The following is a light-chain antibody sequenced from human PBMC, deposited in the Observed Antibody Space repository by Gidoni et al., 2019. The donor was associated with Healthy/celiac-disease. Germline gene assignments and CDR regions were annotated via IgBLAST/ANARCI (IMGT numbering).Light chain of an antibody. J-gene: IGLJ3*02. CDR2: DVS. V-gene: IGLV2-14*01. CDR1: SSDVGGYNY. Sequence: QSALTQPASVSGSPGQAITISCTGTSSDVGGYNYVSWYQQHPGKAPKLMIYDVSNRPSGVSNRFSASKSGNTASLTISGLQAEDDADYYCCSYTSSSTWVFGGGTKL. CDR3: CSYTSSSTWV.